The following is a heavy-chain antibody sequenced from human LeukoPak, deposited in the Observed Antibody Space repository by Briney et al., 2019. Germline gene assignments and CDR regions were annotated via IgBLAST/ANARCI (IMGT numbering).Heavy chain of an antibody. D-gene: IGHD5-24*01. CDR2: ISNDERNK. V-gene: IGHV3-30*14. CDR1: GFIFHNFA. Sequence: GALRLSCVASGFIFHNFAMHWVRQAPGKGLEWVAVISNDERNKYYTDSVKGRFTISRDNSKNTVYLQMNSLRTEDTAVYYCARPSPPGDGYNPCDYWGPGALVIVSS. CDR3: ARPSPPGDGYNPCDY. J-gene: IGHJ4*02.